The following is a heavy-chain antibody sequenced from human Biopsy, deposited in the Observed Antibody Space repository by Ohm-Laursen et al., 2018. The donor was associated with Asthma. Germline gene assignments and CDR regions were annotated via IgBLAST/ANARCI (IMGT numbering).Heavy chain of an antibody. CDR1: YGSITSGGYY. D-gene: IGHD3-22*01. V-gene: IGHV4-31*03. CDR2: IYYSGST. J-gene: IGHJ4*02. Sequence: TLSLTCTVSYGSITSGGYYWTWIRQHPGKGLEWIGFIYYSGSTYYNPSLKSRVSISIDTSKNQFSLKLSSVTAADTAVYYCAGAQDYYDSRGYYGSFDYWGQGTLVTVSS. CDR3: AGAQDYYDSRGYYGSFDY.